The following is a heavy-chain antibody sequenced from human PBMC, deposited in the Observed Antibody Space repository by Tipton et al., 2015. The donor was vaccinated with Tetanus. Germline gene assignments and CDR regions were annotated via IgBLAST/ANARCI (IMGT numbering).Heavy chain of an antibody. Sequence: TLSLTCTVSGGSISSSSYYWGWIRQPPGKGLEWIGSIYYSGSTYYNPSLKSRVTISVDTSKNQFSLKLSSVTAADTAVYYCASYSGYGSAPSRLDAFDVWGQGTMVTVSS. CDR1: GGSISSSSYY. V-gene: IGHV4-39*01. J-gene: IGHJ3*01. CDR2: IYYSGST. CDR3: ASYSGYGSAPSRLDAFDV. D-gene: IGHD6-19*01.